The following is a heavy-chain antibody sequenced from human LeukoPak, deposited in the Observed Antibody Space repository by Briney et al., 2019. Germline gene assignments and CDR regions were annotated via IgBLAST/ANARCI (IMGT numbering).Heavy chain of an antibody. CDR1: GFTVSSNY. D-gene: IGHD3-10*01. J-gene: IGHJ5*02. CDR3: ARESRGDFDP. Sequence: GGSLRLSCAASGFTVSSNYMSWVRQAPGKGLEWVSVIYSGGSTYYAVSVKGRFTISRDNSKNTLYLQMNSLRAEDTAVYYCARESRGDFDPWGQGTLATVSS. CDR2: IYSGGST. V-gene: IGHV3-53*01.